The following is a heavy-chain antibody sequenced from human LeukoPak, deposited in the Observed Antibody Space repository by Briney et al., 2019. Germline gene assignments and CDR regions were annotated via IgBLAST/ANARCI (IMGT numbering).Heavy chain of an antibody. CDR3: ARSLLWPTGIFDI. V-gene: IGHV4-34*01. D-gene: IGHD2-8*02. CDR2: MNHSGSP. Sequence: PSETLSLTCAVYGGSLSGYYWIWIRQPPGKGLEWIGEMNHSGSPTYNPSLKSRVALSADTSRNQVSLKLTSLTAADTAVYFCARSLLWPTGIFDIWGQGTMVAVSS. J-gene: IGHJ3*02. CDR1: GGSLSGYY.